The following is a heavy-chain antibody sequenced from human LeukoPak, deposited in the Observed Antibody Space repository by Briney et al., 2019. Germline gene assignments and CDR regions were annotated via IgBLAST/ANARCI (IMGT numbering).Heavy chain of an antibody. CDR3: ARHLRYCSSASCYGDWFDP. CDR2: INHSGST. D-gene: IGHD2-2*01. V-gene: IGHV4-34*01. J-gene: IGHJ5*02. CDR1: GGSFSGYY. Sequence: PSETLSLTCAVYGGSFSGYYWSWIRQPPGKGLEWIGEINHSGSTNYNPSLKSRVTISVDTSKNQFSLKLSSVTAADTAVYYCARHLRYCSSASCYGDWFDPWGQGTLVTVSS.